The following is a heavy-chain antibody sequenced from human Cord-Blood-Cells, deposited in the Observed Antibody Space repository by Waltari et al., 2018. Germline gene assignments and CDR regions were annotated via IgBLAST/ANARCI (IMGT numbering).Heavy chain of an antibody. CDR3: ARMAYIVVVPAAIEGDWFDP. J-gene: IGHJ5*02. Sequence: QVQLQQWGAGLLKPSETLSLTCAVYGGSFSGYYWSWIRQPPGKGLEWIGEINHGGSTNYNPSLKSRVTISVDTSKNQFSLKLSSVTAADTAVYYCARMAYIVVVPAAIEGDWFDPWGQGTLVTVSS. CDR2: INHGGST. CDR1: GGSFSGYY. V-gene: IGHV4-34*01. D-gene: IGHD2-2*01.